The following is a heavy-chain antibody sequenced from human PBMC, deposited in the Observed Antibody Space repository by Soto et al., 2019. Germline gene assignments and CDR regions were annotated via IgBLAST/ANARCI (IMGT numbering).Heavy chain of an antibody. V-gene: IGHV3-23*01. CDR2: IGGGGAGT. Sequence: EVQLLESGGGLVQPGESLRLSCVASGFIFSDYVINWVRQAPGKGLEWVCAIGGGGAGTSYSDSVKGRFTIFRHTSRNTVHMERNSPRADDTAVYYCANPFVIVPAVLGRNYHYGMDVWGQGTTVTVSS. J-gene: IGHJ6*02. CDR1: GFIFSDYV. D-gene: IGHD2-2*01. CDR3: ANPFVIVPAVLGRNYHYGMDV.